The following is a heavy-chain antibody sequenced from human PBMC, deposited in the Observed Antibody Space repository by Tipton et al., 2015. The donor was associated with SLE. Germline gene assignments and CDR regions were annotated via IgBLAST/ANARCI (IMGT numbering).Heavy chain of an antibody. CDR1: GGSFSDYY. D-gene: IGHD3-10*01. CDR3: ARGAIGPRRVSIWYDSASYYHFDY. CDR2: ISHTGTT. Sequence: TLSLTCAVYGGSFSDYYWSWIRQPPGKGLEWIGEISHTGTTKYNPSLMSRVTISVDTSKNQFSLKLSSVTAADTALYYCARGAIGPRRVSIWYDSASYYHFDYWGQGKLVTVSS. V-gene: IGHV4-34*01. J-gene: IGHJ4*02.